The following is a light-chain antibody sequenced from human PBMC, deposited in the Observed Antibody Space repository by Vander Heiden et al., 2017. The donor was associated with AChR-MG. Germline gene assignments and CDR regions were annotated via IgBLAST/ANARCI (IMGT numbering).Light chain of an antibody. CDR3: AAWDDSRRV. CDR2: RNN. V-gene: IGLV1-47*01. J-gene: IGLJ3*02. CDR1: SSNVGSNY. Sequence: QSVLTQPPSASGTPGQRVTISCSGSSSNVGSNYVYWYQQLPGTAPKLLIYRNNQRPSGLPDRFSGSKSGTSAPLAISGLRSEDEADYYCAAWDDSRRVFGGGTKLTVL.